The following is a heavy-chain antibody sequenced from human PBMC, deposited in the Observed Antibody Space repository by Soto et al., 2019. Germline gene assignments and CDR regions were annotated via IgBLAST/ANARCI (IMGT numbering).Heavy chain of an antibody. J-gene: IGHJ6*03. D-gene: IGHD1-7*01. V-gene: IGHV3-11*01. CDR2: ISTSGNTI. Sequence: GSLRLSCAASGFTFSDYYMSWIRQTPGKGLEWVSHISTSGNTIYYADSVKGRFIISRDNAKNSLYLQMNSLRAEDTAVYYCARDRVAEKLELNYYYYVDVWGKGNTVTVSS. CDR3: ARDRVAEKLELNYYYYVDV. CDR1: GFTFSDYY.